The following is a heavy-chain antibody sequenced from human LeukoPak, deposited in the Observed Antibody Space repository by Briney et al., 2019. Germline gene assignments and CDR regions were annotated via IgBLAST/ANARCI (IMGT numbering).Heavy chain of an antibody. CDR2: IKQDGSEK. CDR1: GFTFSSYW. D-gene: IGHD4-17*01. CDR3: ARDGPTTMTDYYYGMDV. V-gene: IGHV3-7*01. Sequence: PGGSLRLSCAASGFTFSSYWMSWVRHAPGKGLEWVANIKQDGSEKYYVDSVKGRFTISRDNAKNSLYLQMNSLRAEDTAVYYCARDGPTTMTDYYYGMDVWGQGTTVTVSS. J-gene: IGHJ6*02.